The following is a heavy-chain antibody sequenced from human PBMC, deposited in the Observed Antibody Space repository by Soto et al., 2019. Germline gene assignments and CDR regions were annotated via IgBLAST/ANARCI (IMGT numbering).Heavy chain of an antibody. CDR2: IYWDDDK. V-gene: IGHV2-5*02. J-gene: IGHJ3*02. CDR1: GFSLNTSGVG. D-gene: IGHD6-6*01. CDR3: APLTRAARLGAFDI. Sequence: QITLKESCPPLVKSTQTLTLTCTFSGFSLNTSGVGVGWISQPPGKALEWLALIYWDDDKRYSPSLNSRLTITTDTSKNQVVLTMTNMDPMATTTYYSAPLTRAARLGAFDIRGQGTMVTVSS.